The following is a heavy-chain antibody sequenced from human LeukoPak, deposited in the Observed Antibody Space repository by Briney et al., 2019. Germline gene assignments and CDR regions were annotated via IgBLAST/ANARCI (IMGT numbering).Heavy chain of an antibody. D-gene: IGHD2-15*01. CDR2: IVVGSGNT. CDR1: GYTFTSSA. V-gene: IGHV1-58*02. Sequence: SVKVSCKASGYTFTSSAMQWVRQARGQRLEWIGWIVVGSGNTNYAQKFQERVTITRDMSTSTAYMELSSLRSEDTAVYFCAAVVVAATHYGMDVWGQGTTVTVSS. J-gene: IGHJ6*02. CDR3: AAVVVAATHYGMDV.